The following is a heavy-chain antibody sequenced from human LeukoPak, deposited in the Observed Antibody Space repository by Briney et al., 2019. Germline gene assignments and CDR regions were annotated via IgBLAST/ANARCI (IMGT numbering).Heavy chain of an antibody. Sequence: KPSETLSLTCTVSGGSISGYYWSWIRQPPGKGLEWVGFIYYSGSTKYNPSLKSRVTISVDTSKNQFSLKLTSVTAADTAVYFCASRAKLYSGSGSPGDAFEIWGQGTMVTVSS. V-gene: IGHV4-59*01. CDR2: IYYSGST. CDR1: GGSISGYY. J-gene: IGHJ3*02. CDR3: ASRAKLYSGSGSPGDAFEI. D-gene: IGHD3-10*01.